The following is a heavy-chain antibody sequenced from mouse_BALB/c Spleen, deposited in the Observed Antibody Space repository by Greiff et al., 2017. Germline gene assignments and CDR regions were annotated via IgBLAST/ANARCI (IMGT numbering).Heavy chain of an antibody. V-gene: IGHV2-9*02. J-gene: IGHJ4*01. Sequence: QVQLQQSGPGLVAPSQSLSITCTVSGFSLTSYGVHWVRQPPGKGLEWLGVIWAGGSTNYSSALMSRLSISKDNSKSQVFLKMNSLQTDDTAMYYCARETGTGAMDDWGQGTSVTVSS. D-gene: IGHD4-1*01. CDR3: ARETGTGAMDD. CDR1: GFSLTSYG. CDR2: IWAGGST.